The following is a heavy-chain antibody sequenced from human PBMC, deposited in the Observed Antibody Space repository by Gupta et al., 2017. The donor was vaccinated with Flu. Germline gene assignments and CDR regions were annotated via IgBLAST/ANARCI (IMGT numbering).Heavy chain of an antibody. CDR2: IYTSGST. CDR1: GGSISSYY. V-gene: IGHV4-4*07. CDR3: ARIGDSSGYYPPAYYFDY. Sequence: QVQLQESGPGLVKPSETLSLTCTVSGGSISSYYWSWIRQPAGKGLEWIGRIYTSGSTNYNPSLKSRVTMSVDTSKNQFSLKLSSVTAADTAVYYCARIGDSSGYYPPAYYFDYWGQGTLVTVSS. J-gene: IGHJ4*02. D-gene: IGHD3-22*01.